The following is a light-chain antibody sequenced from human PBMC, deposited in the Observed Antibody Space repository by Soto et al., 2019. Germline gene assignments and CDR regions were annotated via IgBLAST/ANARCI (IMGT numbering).Light chain of an antibody. CDR1: QSVSSN. V-gene: IGKV3-15*01. Sequence: EIVLTQGPATLSVSPGESATIPCRASQSVSSNLAWYQQKPGQAPRLLIDDSSNRATGISARFSGSGSGTDFTLTISSLEPEDFAVYYSQQYNNCPPWTFGQGTKVE. J-gene: IGKJ1*01. CDR2: DSS. CDR3: QQYNNCPPWT.